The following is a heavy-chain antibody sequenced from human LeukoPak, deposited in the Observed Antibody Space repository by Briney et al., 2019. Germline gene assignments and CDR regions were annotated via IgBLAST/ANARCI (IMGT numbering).Heavy chain of an antibody. Sequence: SETRSLTCSVSGGSISSFYWSWIRQPPGKGLEWIGYIYYSGSTDYYPSLKSRVTISVDTSKNHFSLKLSSVIAADTAVYYCARDRSGDWYYFDCWGEGTLDTVSS. D-gene: IGHD2-21*01. V-gene: IGHV4-59*01. CDR3: ARDRSGDWYYFDC. CDR1: GGSISSFY. CDR2: IYYSGST. J-gene: IGHJ4*02.